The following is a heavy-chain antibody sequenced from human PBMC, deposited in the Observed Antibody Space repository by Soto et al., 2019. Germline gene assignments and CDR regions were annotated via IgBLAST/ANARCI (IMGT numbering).Heavy chain of an antibody. V-gene: IGHV1-69*01. D-gene: IGHD2-2*01. CDR2: IIPISGTA. CDR1: GGTFSSYA. J-gene: IGHJ6*02. CDR3: ARSQGSSTSLEIYYYYYYGMDV. Sequence: QVQLVQSGAEVKKPGSSVKVSCKASGGTFSSYAIRWVRQAPGQGLEWMGGIIPISGTASYAQKLQGRVTITADESTSTAYMELSSLISENTAVYYCARSQGSSTSLEIYYYYYYGMDVWGQGTTVTVSS.